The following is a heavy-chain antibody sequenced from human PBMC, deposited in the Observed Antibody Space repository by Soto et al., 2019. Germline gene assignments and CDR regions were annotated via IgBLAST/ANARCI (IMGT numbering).Heavy chain of an antibody. D-gene: IGHD2-2*01. CDR3: ARDPRNCASTSCTPHSLNNWFNP. Sequence: VQLVESGGGVVQPGTSLRLSCAPSGFTFSDYGIHWVRQSPGKGLEWVAVISHDGGDIFYADSVKGRFTISRDNSKNTLYLQMNSLKPEDTAVYYCARDPRNCASTSCTPHSLNNWFNPWGQGTLVAVSS. J-gene: IGHJ5*02. CDR1: GFTFSDYG. V-gene: IGHV3-30*03. CDR2: ISHDGGDI.